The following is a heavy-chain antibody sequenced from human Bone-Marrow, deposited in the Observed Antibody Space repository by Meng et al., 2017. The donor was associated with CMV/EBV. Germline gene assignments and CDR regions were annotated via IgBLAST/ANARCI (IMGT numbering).Heavy chain of an antibody. V-gene: IGHV3-9*01. CDR2: INWKSGTI. CDR3: ARPYVTRTFPYCFGELLALFLT. Sequence: GGSLRLSCVASKFTFDDYAMHWVRQAPGKGLEWVSGINWKSGTIDYADSVKGRFTISRDNAKNSLYLQMNSLRAEDTADYYCARPYVTRTFPYCFGELLALFLTWGQGTLVTVSS. D-gene: IGHD3-10*01. J-gene: IGHJ5*02. CDR1: KFTFDDYA.